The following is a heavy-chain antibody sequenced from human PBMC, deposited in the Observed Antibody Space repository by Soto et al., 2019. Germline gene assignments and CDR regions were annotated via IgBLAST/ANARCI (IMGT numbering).Heavy chain of an antibody. CDR2: IYYSGST. CDR1: GGSVSSGSYY. Sequence: SETLSLTCTVSGGSVSSGSYYWSWIRQPPGKGLEWIGYIYYSGSTNYNPSLKSRVTISVDTSKNQFSLKLSSVTAADTAVYYCARGSGPNDAFDIWGQGTMDTV. CDR3: ARGSGPNDAFDI. J-gene: IGHJ3*02. D-gene: IGHD2-15*01. V-gene: IGHV4-61*01.